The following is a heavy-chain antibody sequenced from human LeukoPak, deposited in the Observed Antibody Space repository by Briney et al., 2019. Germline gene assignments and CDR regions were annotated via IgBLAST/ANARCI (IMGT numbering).Heavy chain of an antibody. CDR1: GYTFTSYG. V-gene: IGHV1-18*01. J-gene: IGHJ4*02. CDR3: ARDAGVYLFDF. D-gene: IGHD6-13*01. CDR2: ISAYNGTT. Sequence: ASVKVSCKDSGYTFTSYGISWGRQAPGQEGEGMGGISAYNGTTNYAQKLQGRVTITTDTSTSTAYMELRSLRSDDTAVYYCARDAGVYLFDFWGQGTLVTVSS.